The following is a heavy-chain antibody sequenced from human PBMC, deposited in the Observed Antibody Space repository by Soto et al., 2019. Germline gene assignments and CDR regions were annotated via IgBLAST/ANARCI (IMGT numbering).Heavy chain of an antibody. Sequence: QDQLVQSGAEVKKPGASVKISCQASGYTFTSYGISWVRQAPGQGLEWWGWISAYKGKTNYAENLQGRVTMTTDTATSYAYMELRSLRSDDTAIYYCAIDRSAALGYGMDVWGQGTTVTVSS. CDR1: GYTFTSYG. D-gene: IGHD6-13*01. J-gene: IGHJ6*02. V-gene: IGHV1-18*01. CDR2: ISAYKGKT. CDR3: AIDRSAALGYGMDV.